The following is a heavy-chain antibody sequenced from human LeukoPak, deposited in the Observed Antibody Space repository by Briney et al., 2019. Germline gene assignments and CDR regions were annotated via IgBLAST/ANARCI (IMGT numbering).Heavy chain of an antibody. J-gene: IGHJ3*02. D-gene: IGHD2-15*01. CDR3: ARDSGTCTGCAFDM. CDR2: LNQDGSEK. V-gene: IGHV3-7*01. Sequence: ETLSLTCAVYGGSFSGYYWSWIRQPPGKGLEWVANLNQDGSEKNYVDSVRVRFTISRDNGKNSLYLQMNSLRVEDTALYYCARDSGTCTGCAFDMWGQGTMVTVSS. CDR1: GGSFSGYY.